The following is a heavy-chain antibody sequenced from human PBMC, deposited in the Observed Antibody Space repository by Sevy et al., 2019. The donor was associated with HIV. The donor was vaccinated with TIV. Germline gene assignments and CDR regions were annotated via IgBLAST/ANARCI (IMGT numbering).Heavy chain of an antibody. Sequence: GESLKISCKGSGYSFTSHWLGWVRHMPGKGLEWMGIIYPDDSDTKYSPSFQGQVTFSADKSISTAYLQWSSLQASDTAMYYCATSRSGYFDSSGYYIFWGQGTLVTVSS. CDR2: IYPDDSDT. J-gene: IGHJ4*02. D-gene: IGHD3-22*01. CDR1: GYSFTSHW. V-gene: IGHV5-51*01. CDR3: ATSRSGYFDSSGYYIF.